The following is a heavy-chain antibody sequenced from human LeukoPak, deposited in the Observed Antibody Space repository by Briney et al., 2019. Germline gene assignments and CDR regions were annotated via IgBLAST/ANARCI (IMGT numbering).Heavy chain of an antibody. V-gene: IGHV4-31*03. CDR3: ARYCSSTNCYKGGFDP. Sequence: SETLSLTCTVSGGSISSGGYYWSWIRQHPGKGLEWIGYIYYSGSTYSNPSLKSRVTISVDTSKNQFSLNLSSVTAADKAVYYCARYCSSTNCYKGGFDPWGQGTLVTVSS. J-gene: IGHJ5*02. CDR2: IYYSGST. D-gene: IGHD2-2*02. CDR1: GGSISSGGYY.